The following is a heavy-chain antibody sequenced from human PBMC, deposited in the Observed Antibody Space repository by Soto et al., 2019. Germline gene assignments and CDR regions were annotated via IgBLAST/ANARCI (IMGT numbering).Heavy chain of an antibody. CDR1: GGPFGSSA. J-gene: IGHJ3*02. CDR3: PRLRRDWGEAFDI. V-gene: IGHV1-69*01. Sequence: QVQLVQSGADVKKPGSSVKVSCKTSGGPFGSSAISWVRQAPAQGLEWMGEIITVFDKANYAQNFQGRLTITADEPTGTVFIQRSRPRSEDTAVYFCPRLRRDWGEAFDIWGLGTLVTVSS. D-gene: IGHD3-16*01. CDR2: IITVFDKA.